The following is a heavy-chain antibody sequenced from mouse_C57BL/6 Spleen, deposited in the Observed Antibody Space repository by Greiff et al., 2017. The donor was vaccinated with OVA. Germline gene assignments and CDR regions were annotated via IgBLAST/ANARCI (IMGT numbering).Heavy chain of an antibody. Sequence: EVQVVESGGGLVKPGGSLKLSCAASGFTFSDYGMHWVRQAPEKGLEWVAYISSGSSTLYSADTVKGRFTISRDNAKNTLFLPMTSLRAEDTAMYYCARPHYHWGQGTSVTVSS. J-gene: IGHJ4*01. CDR2: ISSGSSTL. CDR1: GFTFSDYG. CDR3: ARPHYH. D-gene: IGHD5-5*01. V-gene: IGHV5-17*01.